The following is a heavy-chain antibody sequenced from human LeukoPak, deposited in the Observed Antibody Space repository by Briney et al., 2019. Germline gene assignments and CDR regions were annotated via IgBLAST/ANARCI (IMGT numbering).Heavy chain of an antibody. CDR1: GYTFTSFG. V-gene: IGHV1-18*01. D-gene: IGHD6-25*01. CDR2: ISPYNDNT. CDR3: AREPSGLLSDY. Sequence: GASVKVSCKASGYTFTSFGISWVRQVPGQGFEWMGWISPYNDNTNYAQKFQGRVTMTTDTSTSTVFMELRGLRSDDTAVYYCAREPSGLLSDYWGQGTLVAVSS. J-gene: IGHJ4*02.